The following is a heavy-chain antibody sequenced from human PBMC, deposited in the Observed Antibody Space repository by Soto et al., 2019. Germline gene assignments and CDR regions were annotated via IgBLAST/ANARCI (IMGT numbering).Heavy chain of an antibody. CDR2: IYWDDDK. D-gene: IGHD6-25*01. Sequence: SGPTLVNPTQTLTLTCTISGFSLTTNGVGVGWIRQPPGKALEWLAIIYWDDDKRYSPSLKSRLTITKDTSKNQVVLTMTNMDPVDTATFYCAHRRARNDIAAFDYWGQGTLVTVSS. CDR3: AHRRARNDIAAFDY. V-gene: IGHV2-5*02. CDR1: GFSLTTNGVG. J-gene: IGHJ4*02.